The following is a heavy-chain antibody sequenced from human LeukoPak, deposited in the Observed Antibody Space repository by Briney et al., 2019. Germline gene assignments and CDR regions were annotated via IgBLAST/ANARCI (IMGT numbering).Heavy chain of an antibody. D-gene: IGHD6-19*01. CDR1: GFSVSSKY. V-gene: IGHV3-53*01. J-gene: IGHJ4*02. Sequence: GGSLRLSCVASGFSVSSKYMSWVRQPAGKGLEWVSVIYSGGTTFYADSVKGRFTISRDNSKNTLYLQMGSLRPDDTAVYYCTKLKGWYGDGYFDYWGPGILVTVSS. CDR3: TKLKGWYGDGYFDY. CDR2: IYSGGTT.